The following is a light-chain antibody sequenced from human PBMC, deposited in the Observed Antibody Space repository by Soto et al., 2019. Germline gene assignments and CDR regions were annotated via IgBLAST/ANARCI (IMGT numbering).Light chain of an antibody. J-gene: IGKJ1*01. Sequence: EIVLTQSPATLSLSPGERATLSCRPSESVRHYAAWYQQKPGQAPRLLIYGASSRATGIPDRFSGSGSGTDFTLTISRLEPEDFAVYYCQQYGSSPRTFGQGTKVDIK. CDR2: GAS. CDR3: QQYGSSPRT. CDR1: ESVRHY. V-gene: IGKV3-20*01.